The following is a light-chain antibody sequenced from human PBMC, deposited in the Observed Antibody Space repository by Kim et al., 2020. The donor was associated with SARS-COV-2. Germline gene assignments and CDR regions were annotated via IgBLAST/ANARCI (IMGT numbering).Light chain of an antibody. Sequence: VSPGERATLSCRASQSVRSGVAWYQHKRGQAPRLLIYRPSTRATGLPARFSGSGSGTEFTLSISSLQSEDSAVYYCQQYYDWPQTFGQGTKVDIK. CDR1: QSVRSG. V-gene: IGKV3-15*01. CDR2: RPS. J-gene: IGKJ1*01. CDR3: QQYYDWPQT.